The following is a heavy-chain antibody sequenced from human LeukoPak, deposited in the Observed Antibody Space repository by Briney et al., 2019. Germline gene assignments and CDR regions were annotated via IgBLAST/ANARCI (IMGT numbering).Heavy chain of an antibody. CDR2: INPNTGAT. CDR1: GYTFIGYY. J-gene: IGHJ3*02. Sequence: ASVKVSCKASGYTFIGYYIHWVRQAPGQGLEWMGWINPNTGATNYAQNFQGWVTMTRDTSISTAYMELTRLTSDDTAVYYCATGGAAGQSNDAFDIWGQGTEVTVSS. V-gene: IGHV1-2*04. D-gene: IGHD6-13*01. CDR3: ATGGAAGQSNDAFDI.